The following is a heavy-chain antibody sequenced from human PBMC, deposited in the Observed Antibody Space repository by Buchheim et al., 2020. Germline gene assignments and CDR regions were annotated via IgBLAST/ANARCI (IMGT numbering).Heavy chain of an antibody. D-gene: IGHD6-19*01. CDR2: ISSSSSSI. Sequence: QVQLVESGGGLVKPGGSLRLSCAASGFTFSDYYMSWVRQAPGKGLEWVSSISSSSSSIYYADSVKGRFTISRDNAKNSLYLQMTRLRAKDTAVYDGARDGEAVASGTVDWFDPWGQGTL. CDR1: GFTFSDYY. J-gene: IGHJ5*02. V-gene: IGHV3-11*01. CDR3: ARDGEAVASGTVDWFDP.